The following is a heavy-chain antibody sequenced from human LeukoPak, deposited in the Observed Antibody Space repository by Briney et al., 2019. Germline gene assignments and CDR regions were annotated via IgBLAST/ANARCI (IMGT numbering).Heavy chain of an antibody. Sequence: ASVKVSCKASGYTFTDYYVHWVRQAPGLGLEWMGIINPLRGITIYAQKFQGRVTMTSDTSTNTVYMELSSLISEDTAVYYCTRIIGYRPVAGLKEKWFDPWGQGTLVTVSS. CDR2: INPLRGIT. J-gene: IGHJ5*02. D-gene: IGHD6-19*01. V-gene: IGHV1-46*01. CDR1: GYTFTDYY. CDR3: TRIIGYRPVAGLKEKWFDP.